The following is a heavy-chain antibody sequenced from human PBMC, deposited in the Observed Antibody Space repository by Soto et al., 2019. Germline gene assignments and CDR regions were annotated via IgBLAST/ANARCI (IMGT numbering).Heavy chain of an antibody. D-gene: IGHD1-1*01. J-gene: IGHJ2*01. CDR2: IHGGGGAT. CDR1: GFTFSAYA. CDR3: AKFEGHPLEYWYLDF. V-gene: IGHV3-23*01. Sequence: EVQLLESGGGLVQPGGSLRLSCAASGFTFSAYAMGWVRQAPGKGLEWVSTIHGGGGATHYADSVKGRFTISRDDSKKTQYAQMNGLRAEYTAVYYCAKFEGHPLEYWYLDFWGRGTLVTVSS.